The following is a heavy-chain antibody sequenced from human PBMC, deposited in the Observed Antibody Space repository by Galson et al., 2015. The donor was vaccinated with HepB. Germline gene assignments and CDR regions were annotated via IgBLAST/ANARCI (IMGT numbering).Heavy chain of an antibody. CDR2: FSPGDSDS. Sequence: GAEVKKPGESLRISCKGVGYSFTNYWIGWVRQMPGKGLEWMGIFSPGDSDSRYSPSFQGRVTLSADRSTNTAFLQLSRLRASDTAIYYCARRRWFCSGGSCPEGYYFDYWGQGTLLTVSS. CDR1: GYSFTNYW. J-gene: IGHJ4*02. D-gene: IGHD2-15*01. CDR3: ARRRWFCSGGSCPEGYYFDY. V-gene: IGHV5-51*01.